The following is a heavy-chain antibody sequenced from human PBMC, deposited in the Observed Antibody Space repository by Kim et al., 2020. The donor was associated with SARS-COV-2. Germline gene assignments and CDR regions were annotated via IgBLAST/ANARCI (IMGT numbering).Heavy chain of an antibody. V-gene: IGHV3-23*01. CDR2: ISGGGGSP. D-gene: IGHD6-19*01. CDR3: VKSAMAGSTIK. Sequence: GGSLRLSCAASGFSFSSHAMSWVRRAPGKGLEWVSAISGGGGSPYYADSVKGRFTVSRDNSKNTLYLQMKSLRVADTAVYYCVKSAMAGSTIKWGQGTLVTVSS. CDR1: GFSFSSHA. J-gene: IGHJ4*02.